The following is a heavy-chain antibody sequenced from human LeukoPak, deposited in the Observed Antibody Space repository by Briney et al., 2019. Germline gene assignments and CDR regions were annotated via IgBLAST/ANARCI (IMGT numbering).Heavy chain of an antibody. D-gene: IGHD3-10*01. V-gene: IGHV3-33*01. CDR1: GFTFSSYG. CDR2: IWYDGSNK. J-gene: IGHJ3*02. CDR3: ARDPGDYYGSGSSDAFDI. Sequence: PEGSLRLSCAASGFTFSSYGMHWVRQAPGKGLEWVAVIWYDGSNKYYADSVKGRFTISRDNSKNTLYLQMNSLRAEDTAVYYCARDPGDYYGSGSSDAFDIWGQGTMVTVSS.